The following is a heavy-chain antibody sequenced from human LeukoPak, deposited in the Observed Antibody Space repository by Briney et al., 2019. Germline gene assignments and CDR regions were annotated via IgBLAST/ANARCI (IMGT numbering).Heavy chain of an antibody. CDR1: GGSFSGYY. V-gene: IGHV4-34*01. D-gene: IGHD3-22*01. CDR2: INHSGST. Sequence: SETLSLTCAVYGGSFSGYYWSWIRQPPGKGLEWFGEINHSGSTNYNPSLKSRVTISVDTSKNQFSLKLSSVTAADTAVYYCARGRRDYYDSSGYYYSYWGQGTLVTVSS. J-gene: IGHJ4*02. CDR3: ARGRRDYYDSSGYYYSY.